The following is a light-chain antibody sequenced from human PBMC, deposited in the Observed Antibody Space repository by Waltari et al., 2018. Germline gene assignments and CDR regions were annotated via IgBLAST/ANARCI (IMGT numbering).Light chain of an antibody. J-gene: IGKJ4*01. Sequence: EIVLTQSPATLSLSPGERATLSCRASQSVGTSLAWYQHIPGQAPRLLIYDASNGASDISPRFSGSGSGTDFSLTISGLDPEDYAVYYCQQGVTFGGGTRVEIK. CDR2: DAS. CDR1: QSVGTS. CDR3: QQGVT. V-gene: IGKV3-11*01.